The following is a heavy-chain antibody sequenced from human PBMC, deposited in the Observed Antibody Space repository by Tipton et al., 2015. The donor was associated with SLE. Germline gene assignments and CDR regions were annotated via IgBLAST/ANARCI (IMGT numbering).Heavy chain of an antibody. J-gene: IGHJ3*02. CDR1: GFTFTGYL. CDR3: ARSGPTLHAFDI. Sequence: SLRLSCAASGFTFTGYLMSWVRQAPGKGLEWVSSIDILSDFNHADSVKGRFTVSRDKAKNSVFLQMDSLRVEDTGVYYCARSGPTLHAFDIWGQGTMVTVSS. D-gene: IGHD3-10*01. CDR2: IDILSDF. V-gene: IGHV3-69-1*02.